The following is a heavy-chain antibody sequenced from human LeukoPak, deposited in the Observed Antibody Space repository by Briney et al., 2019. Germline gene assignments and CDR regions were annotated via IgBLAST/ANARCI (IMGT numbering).Heavy chain of an antibody. CDR1: GGTFSSYA. J-gene: IGHJ4*02. V-gene: IGHV1-69*04. CDR2: IIPILGIA. Sequence: SVKVSCKASGGTFSSYAISWVRQAPGQELEWMGRIIPILGIANYAQKFRGRVTITADKSTSTAYMELSSLRSEDTAVYYCARDRYYGSGVTSSYWGQGTLVTVSS. D-gene: IGHD3-10*01. CDR3: ARDRYYGSGVTSSY.